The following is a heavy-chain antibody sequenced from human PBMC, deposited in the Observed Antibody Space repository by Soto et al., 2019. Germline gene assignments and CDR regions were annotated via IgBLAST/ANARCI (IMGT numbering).Heavy chain of an antibody. Sequence: QVQLVESGGGVVQPGRSLRLSCAASGFTFSSYTMHWVRQAPGKGLEWVALIYYDGSQKYYADSVKGRFTISRDNSKKMMNLDMNSLRTEDTAVYYCTRGGGNQLGDCYVNWGQGTLVTVSS. CDR1: GFTFSSYT. CDR3: TRGGGNQLGDCYVN. V-gene: IGHV3-30*04. D-gene: IGHD2-21*02. J-gene: IGHJ4*02. CDR2: IYYDGSQK.